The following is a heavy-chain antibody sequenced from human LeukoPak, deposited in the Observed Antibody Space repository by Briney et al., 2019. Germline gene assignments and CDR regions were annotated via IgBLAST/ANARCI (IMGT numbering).Heavy chain of an antibody. V-gene: IGHV3-23*01. CDR3: AKGGYSSGWSTFYYMDV. D-gene: IGHD6-19*01. CDR1: GFSFSRYG. CDR2: FTGSGGTT. J-gene: IGHJ6*03. Sequence: PGGSLRLFCAASGFSFSRYGMSWVRQAPGKGLEWISAFTGSGGTTYYADSVEGRFTISRDNYKNTLYLQMNSLRAEDTAVYYCAKGGYSSGWSTFYYMDVWGKGTTVTISS.